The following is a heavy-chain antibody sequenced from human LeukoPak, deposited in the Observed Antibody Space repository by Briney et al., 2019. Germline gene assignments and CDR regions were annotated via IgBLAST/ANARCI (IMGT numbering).Heavy chain of an antibody. CDR2: IIPIFGTA. V-gene: IGHV1-69*05. CDR1: GGTFSSYA. Sequence: SVKVSCKASGGTFSSYAISWVRQAPGQGLEWIGGIIPIFGTANYAQKFQGRVTITTDESTSTAYMELSSLRSEDTAVYYCAKDARKGMYYDFWSGDAFDIWGQGTMVTVSS. CDR3: AKDARKGMYYDFWSGDAFDI. D-gene: IGHD3-3*01. J-gene: IGHJ3*02.